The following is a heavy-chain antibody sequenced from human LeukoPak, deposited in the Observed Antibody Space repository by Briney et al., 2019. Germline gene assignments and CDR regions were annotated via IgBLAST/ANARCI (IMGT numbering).Heavy chain of an antibody. D-gene: IGHD4-17*01. CDR3: ALYGDYGAFDI. J-gene: IGHJ3*02. Sequence: GGSLRLSCAASGFTFSSYWMHWVRQAPGKGLVWVSRINSDGSSTSYADSVKGRFTISRDNAKKALYLQMNSLRAEDTAVYYCALYGDYGAFDIWGQGTMVTVSS. V-gene: IGHV3-74*01. CDR1: GFTFSSYW. CDR2: INSDGSST.